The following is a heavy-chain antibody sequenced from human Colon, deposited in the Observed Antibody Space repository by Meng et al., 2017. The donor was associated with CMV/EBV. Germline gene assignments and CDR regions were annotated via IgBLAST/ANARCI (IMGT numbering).Heavy chain of an antibody. CDR1: GDSIRSHY. J-gene: IGHJ4*02. D-gene: IGHD1-1*01. CDR3: ARGLGHASNNSHDY. V-gene: IGHV4-59*11. Sequence: SETLSLTCTVSGDSIRSHYWSWIRQPPGKGLEWMGYIYYSGSATYSPSLRSRITISVDTSKNQFSPNLRSVTAADTAMYFCARGLGHASNNSHDYWGQGTLVTVSS. CDR2: IYYSGSA.